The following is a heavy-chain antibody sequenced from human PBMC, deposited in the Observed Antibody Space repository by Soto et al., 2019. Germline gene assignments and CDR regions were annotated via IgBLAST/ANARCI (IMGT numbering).Heavy chain of an antibody. Sequence: QVQLQESSPGLVKPSETLSLTCTVSGASISSYYWSWIRQPPGKGLEWIGYIYYSGTTNYNPSLKSRVTISVDTSKNQFSLKLTSVTTADTAVYYCARDRWCYGGLFDYWGQGTLVTVSS. D-gene: IGHD4-17*01. CDR2: IYYSGTT. CDR1: GASISSYY. J-gene: IGHJ4*02. V-gene: IGHV4-59*01. CDR3: ARDRWCYGGLFDY.